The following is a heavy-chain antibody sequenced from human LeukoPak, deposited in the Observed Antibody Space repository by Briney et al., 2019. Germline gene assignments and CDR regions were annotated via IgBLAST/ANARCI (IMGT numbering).Heavy chain of an antibody. CDR1: AGSVSGYY. J-gene: IGHJ4*02. CDR3: ARGVAARAFDY. CDR2: INHSGST. V-gene: IGHV4-34*01. Sequence: SESLSLTSAVYAGSVSGYYWSWNRQPPGTGMEWIGEINHSGSTNYNPSLKSRVTISVDTSNNQYSLKLSSVTAADTSVYYCARGVAARAFDYWGQGTLVTVSS. D-gene: IGHD6-6*01.